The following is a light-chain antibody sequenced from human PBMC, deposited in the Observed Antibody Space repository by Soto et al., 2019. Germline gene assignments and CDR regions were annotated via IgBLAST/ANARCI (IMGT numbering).Light chain of an antibody. V-gene: IGKV3-20*01. CDR1: QSVSRNY. CDR3: QQYGSSPPYT. J-gene: IGKJ2*01. Sequence: EIVLTQSPGTLSLSPGERATLSCRASQSVSRNYLAWYQQKPGQAPRLLIFGASSRASDIPDRFSGSGSGTDFTLTISRLEPEDFAVYYCQQYGSSPPYTFGQGTKLEIK. CDR2: GAS.